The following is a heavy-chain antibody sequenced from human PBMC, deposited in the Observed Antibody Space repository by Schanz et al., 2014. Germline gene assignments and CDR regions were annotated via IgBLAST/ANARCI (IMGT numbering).Heavy chain of an antibody. Sequence: QVQLEQSGAEVKKPGASVKVSCKTSGYAFSDYGITWVRQAPGQGLQWMGWISPYTGNTHYFDKMEGRVTMTTDTSTSTAYMELRSLRSDDTAMYYCARGGGPEDVFDIWGQGTILTVSS. CDR2: ISPYTGNT. D-gene: IGHD5-12*01. CDR1: GYAFSDYG. J-gene: IGHJ3*02. V-gene: IGHV1-18*01. CDR3: ARGGGPEDVFDI.